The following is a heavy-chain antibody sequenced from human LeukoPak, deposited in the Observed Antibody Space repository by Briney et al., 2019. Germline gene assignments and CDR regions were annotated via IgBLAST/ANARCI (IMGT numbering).Heavy chain of an antibody. CDR1: GFTFSGYS. CDR2: ISTSSSYI. D-gene: IGHD6-13*01. J-gene: IGHJ5*02. CDR3: ASRSSSWYSTRSFDP. Sequence: GGSLRLSCAASGFTFSGYSMNWVRQAPGKGLEWVSSISTSSSYIYYADSVKGRFTISRDNAKNSLYVQMNSLRVEDTAVYYCASRSSSWYSTRSFDPWGQGTLVTVSS. V-gene: IGHV3-21*01.